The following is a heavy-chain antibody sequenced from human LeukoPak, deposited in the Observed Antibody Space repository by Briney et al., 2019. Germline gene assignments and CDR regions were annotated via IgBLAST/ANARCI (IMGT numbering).Heavy chain of an antibody. D-gene: IGHD2-15*01. CDR3: VRGYSFGPYGMDV. CDR2: ISDSGGST. J-gene: IGHJ6*02. Sequence: GGSLRLSCSASGFPFSSYAMHRVRQAPGKGLEYVSAISDSGGSTYYADSVKGRFTVSRDNSKNTLYLQMSSLRAEDTAVYFCVRGYSFGPYGMDVWGQGTTVTVSS. CDR1: GFPFSSYA. V-gene: IGHV3-64D*09.